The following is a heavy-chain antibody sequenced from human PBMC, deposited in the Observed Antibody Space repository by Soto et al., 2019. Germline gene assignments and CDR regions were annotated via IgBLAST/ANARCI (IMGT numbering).Heavy chain of an antibody. CDR1: GYTFTSYY. CDR2: IIPSCGSA. J-gene: IGHJ6*02. D-gene: IGHD5-18*01. V-gene: IGHV1-46*01. Sequence: ASVKVSCKASGYTFTSYYMHWVRQAPGQGLEWMGMIIPSCGSANYAQKFQGRVTITADESTSTAYMELSSLRSEDTAVYYCAKVLGADTAIDYYYGMDVWGQGTTVTVSS. CDR3: AKVLGADTAIDYYYGMDV.